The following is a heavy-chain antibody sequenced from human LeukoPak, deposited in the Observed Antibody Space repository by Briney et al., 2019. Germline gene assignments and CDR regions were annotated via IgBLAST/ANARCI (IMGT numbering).Heavy chain of an antibody. Sequence: PSQTLSLTCTVSGGSISSGGYYWSWIRQPPGKGLEWIGYIYHSGSTYYNPSLKSRVTISVDWSKNQFSLKLSSVTAADTAVYYCASGHRNYGGNPGLAYFDYWGQGTLVTVSS. J-gene: IGHJ4*02. CDR3: ASGHRNYGGNPGLAYFDY. D-gene: IGHD4-23*01. CDR1: GGSISSGGYY. CDR2: IYHSGST. V-gene: IGHV4-30-2*01.